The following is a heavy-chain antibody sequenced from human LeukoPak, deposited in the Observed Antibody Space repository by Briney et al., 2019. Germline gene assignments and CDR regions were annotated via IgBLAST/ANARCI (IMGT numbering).Heavy chain of an antibody. CDR3: AKETIRFGDPPGY. V-gene: IGHV3-23*01. D-gene: IGHD3-10*01. Sequence: PGGSLRLSRAASGFTFSRYAMSWVRQAPGKGLAWVSAICGSGGSTYYADSVKGRFTISRDNSKNTLYLQMNSLRAEDTAVYYCAKETIRFGDPPGYWGQGTLVTVAS. CDR1: GFTFSRYA. CDR2: ICGSGGST. J-gene: IGHJ4*02.